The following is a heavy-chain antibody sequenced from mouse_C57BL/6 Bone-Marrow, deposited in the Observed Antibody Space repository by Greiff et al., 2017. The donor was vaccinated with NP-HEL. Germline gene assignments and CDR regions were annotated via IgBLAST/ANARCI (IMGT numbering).Heavy chain of an antibody. D-gene: IGHD3-2*01. CDR1: GFTFSDYY. Sequence: EVMLVESEGGLVQPGSSMKLSCTASGFTFSDYYMAWVRQVPEKGLEWVANINYDGSSTYYLDSLKSRFIISRDNAKNILYLQMSSLKSEDTATYYCARLRQPVYFDYWGQGTTLTVSS. V-gene: IGHV5-16*01. CDR2: INYDGSST. CDR3: ARLRQPVYFDY. J-gene: IGHJ2*01.